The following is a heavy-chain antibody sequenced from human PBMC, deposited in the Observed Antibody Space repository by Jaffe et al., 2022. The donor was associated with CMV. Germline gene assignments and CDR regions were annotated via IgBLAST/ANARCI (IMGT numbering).Heavy chain of an antibody. CDR3: ARALDVKGYCSGGSCYSGWFDP. J-gene: IGHJ5*02. CDR1: GGSISSGGYY. CDR2: IYYSGST. Sequence: QVQLQESGPGLVKPSQTLSLTCTVSGGSISSGGYYWSWIRQHPGKGLEWIGYIYYSGSTYYNPSLKSRVTISVDTSKNQFSLKLSSVTAADTAVYYCARALDVKGYCSGGSCYSGWFDPWGQGTLVTVSS. D-gene: IGHD2-15*01. V-gene: IGHV4-31*03.